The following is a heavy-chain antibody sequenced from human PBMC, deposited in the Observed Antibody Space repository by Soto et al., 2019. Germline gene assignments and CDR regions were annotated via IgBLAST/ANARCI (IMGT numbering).Heavy chain of an antibody. V-gene: IGHV4-34*01. CDR3: ARGGSSYLFDY. Sequence: QVPLQQWGAGLLKPSETLSLTCAVYGGSFSGYYWSWIRPPPGKGLEWIGEINHSGSTNYHPSLKSGVTRSVDTSKHQFSLKLSSVTAADTAVYDCARGGSSYLFDYWGQGTLVTVSS. J-gene: IGHJ4*02. D-gene: IGHD6-13*01. CDR1: GGSFSGYY. CDR2: INHSGST.